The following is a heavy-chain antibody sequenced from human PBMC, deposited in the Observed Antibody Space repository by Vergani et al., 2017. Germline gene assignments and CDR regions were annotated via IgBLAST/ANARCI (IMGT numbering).Heavy chain of an antibody. CDR3: AKGGSYYDSSGYY. D-gene: IGHD3-22*01. V-gene: IGHV3-30*18. CDR1: GFTFSSYG. J-gene: IGHJ4*02. Sequence: QVQLVESGGGVVQPGRSLRLSCAASGFTFSSYGMHWVRQAPGKGLEWVAVISYDGSNKYYADSVKGRFTISRDNSKNTLYLQMNSLRAEDTAVYYCAKGGSYYDSSGYYWGQGTLVTVSS. CDR2: ISYDGSNK.